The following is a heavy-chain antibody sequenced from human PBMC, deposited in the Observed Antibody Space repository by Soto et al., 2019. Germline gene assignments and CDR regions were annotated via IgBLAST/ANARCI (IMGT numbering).Heavy chain of an antibody. CDR1: GFTFRTYA. Sequence: EVQLLESGGGLVQPGGSLRLSCAASGFTFRTYAMSWVRQAPGKGLDWVSGISNSGDGTYYADSVKGRFTISRDNSKNTLYMQMNSLRAEDTAAFYCARDIRRLDAFDIWGQGTMVTVSS. D-gene: IGHD6-25*01. CDR2: ISNSGDGT. CDR3: ARDIRRLDAFDI. V-gene: IGHV3-23*01. J-gene: IGHJ3*02.